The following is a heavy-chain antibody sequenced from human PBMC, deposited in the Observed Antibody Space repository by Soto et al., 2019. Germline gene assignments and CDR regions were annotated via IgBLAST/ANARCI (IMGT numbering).Heavy chain of an antibody. CDR2: IYWDDDK. J-gene: IGHJ4*02. CDR1: GFSLNTRGVH. Sequence: SGPTLVNPAQTLTLTCTFSGFSLNTRGVHVGWIRQPPGKALEWLALIYWDDDKRYSPFLKSRLTITKGSNNQQVVLTMTNMDPVDTATYYCAQPGNMAAAGLYFDYWGQGALVTVSS. V-gene: IGHV2-5*02. D-gene: IGHD6-13*01. CDR3: AQPGNMAAAGLYFDY.